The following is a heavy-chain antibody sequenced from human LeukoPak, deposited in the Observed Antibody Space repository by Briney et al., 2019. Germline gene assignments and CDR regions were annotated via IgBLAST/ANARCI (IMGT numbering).Heavy chain of an antibody. CDR1: GSSFTTYW. V-gene: IGHV5-51*01. CDR3: AKVGYSSSSDY. CDR2: IYPGDSDT. J-gene: IGHJ4*02. Sequence: GASLKISCKGSGSSFTTYWIGWVRQLPGKGLEWMGIIYPGDSDTRYSPSFLGQVTISADKSISTAYLQWSSLKASDTAMYYCAKVGYSSSSDYWGQGTLVTVSS. D-gene: IGHD6-6*01.